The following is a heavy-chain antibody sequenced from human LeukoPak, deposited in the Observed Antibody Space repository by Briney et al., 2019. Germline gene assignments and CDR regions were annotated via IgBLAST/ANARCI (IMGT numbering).Heavy chain of an antibody. CDR2: ISYDGSNK. CDR3: ARDRALSSGWPHDAFDI. V-gene: IGHV3-30*04. D-gene: IGHD6-19*01. Sequence: PGGSLRLSCAASGFAFSSYAMHWVRQAPGKGQEWVAVISYDGSNKYYADSVKGRFTISRDNSKNTLYLQMNSLRAEDTAVYYCARDRALSSGWPHDAFDIWGQGTMVTVSS. J-gene: IGHJ3*02. CDR1: GFAFSSYA.